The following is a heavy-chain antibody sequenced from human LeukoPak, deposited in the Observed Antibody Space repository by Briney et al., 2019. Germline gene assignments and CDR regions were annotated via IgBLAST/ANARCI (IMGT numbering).Heavy chain of an antibody. V-gene: IGHV3-73*01. J-gene: IGHJ6*02. CDR2: IRSRASAYAT. CDR1: GFSFSDAA. CDR3: ARHLDYYGMDV. Sequence: GGSLKLSCAASGFSFSDAAIHWVRQASGKGLEWVGRIRSRASAYATAYGASVNGRFRISRDDSKNTAYLQMDSLRTEDTAVYYCARHLDYYGMDVWGQGTTVTVSS.